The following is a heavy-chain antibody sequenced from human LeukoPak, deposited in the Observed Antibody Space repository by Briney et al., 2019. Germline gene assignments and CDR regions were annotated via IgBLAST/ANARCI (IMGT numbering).Heavy chain of an antibody. J-gene: IGHJ4*02. CDR2: MPHDESME. Sequence: GRSLRLSCATSGFIFSDYGMHWVRQAPGEGPEWVAFMPHDESMEYYGDAMKGLFTISRDNSRNTLFLQMNSLRPEDTAVYFCAKEDRGPSEMTTTKGLDYWGQGTLVTVSS. CDR3: AKEDRGPSEMTTTKGLDY. D-gene: IGHD5-24*01. CDR1: GFIFSDYG. V-gene: IGHV3-30*02.